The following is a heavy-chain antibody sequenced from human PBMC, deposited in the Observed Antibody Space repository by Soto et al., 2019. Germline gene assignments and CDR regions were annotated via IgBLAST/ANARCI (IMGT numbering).Heavy chain of an antibody. CDR3: ARDQRSVSSYYYYGMDV. CDR2: ISAYNGNT. V-gene: IGHV1-18*01. CDR1: GYTFTSYG. J-gene: IGHJ6*02. Sequence: ASVKVSFKASGYTFTSYGISWVRQAPGQGLEWMGWISAYNGNTNYAQKLQGRVTMTTDTSTSTAYMELRSLRSDDTAVYYCARDQRSVSSYYYYGMDVWGQGTTVTVSS. D-gene: IGHD6-25*01.